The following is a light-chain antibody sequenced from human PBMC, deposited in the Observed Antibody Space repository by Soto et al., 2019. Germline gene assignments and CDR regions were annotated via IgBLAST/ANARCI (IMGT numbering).Light chain of an antibody. V-gene: IGLV3-21*02. CDR3: SSYAGGNNLV. CDR1: NVGTKS. CDR2: DDR. Sequence: SYELTQPPSVSVAPGQTARITCGGNNVGTKSVHWYQQKPGQAPVLVVYDDRDRPSGIPERFSGSKSGNTASLTVSGLQAEDEADYYCSSYAGGNNLVFGGGTKLTVL. J-gene: IGLJ2*01.